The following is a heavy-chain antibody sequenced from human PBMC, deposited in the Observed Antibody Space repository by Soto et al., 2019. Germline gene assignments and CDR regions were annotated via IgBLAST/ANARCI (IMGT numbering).Heavy chain of an antibody. D-gene: IGHD3-3*01. V-gene: IGHV4-34*01. Sequence: PSETLSLTCAVYGGSFSGYYWSWIRQPPGKGLERIGEINHSGSTNYNPSLKSRVTISVDTSKNQFSLKLSSVTAADTAVYYCARGDFFGVVNYGMDVWGQGTTVTVSS. CDR3: ARGDFFGVVNYGMDV. CDR2: INHSGST. CDR1: GGSFSGYY. J-gene: IGHJ6*02.